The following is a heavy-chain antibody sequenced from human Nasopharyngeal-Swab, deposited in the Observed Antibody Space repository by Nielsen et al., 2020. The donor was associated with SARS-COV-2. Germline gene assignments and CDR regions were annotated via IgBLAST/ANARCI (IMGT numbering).Heavy chain of an antibody. V-gene: IGHV3-7*04. CDR1: GFTFSSYW. CDR3: ARENWGKLDY. J-gene: IGHJ4*02. Sequence: GESLKISCAASGFTFSSYWMSWVRQAPGKGLEWVANIKQDGSEKYYVDSLKGRFTISRDNAKNSLYLQMNSLRADDTAVYYCARENWGKLDYWGQGALVTVSS. D-gene: IGHD7-27*01. CDR2: IKQDGSEK.